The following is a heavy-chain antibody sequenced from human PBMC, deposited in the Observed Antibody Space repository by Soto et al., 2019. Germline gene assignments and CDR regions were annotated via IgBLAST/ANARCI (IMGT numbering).Heavy chain of an antibody. D-gene: IGHD5-18*01. J-gene: IGHJ4*02. CDR1: GGTISNYY. CDR3: ARHTAMVLFDY. Sequence: QVQLQESGPGLVKPSETLSLTCTVSGGTISNYYWSWIRQPPGKGLEWIGNVYYSGSTNYNPSLKSRITISIDMPKNQFSLNLSSVTAADTAVYYCARHTAMVLFDYWGRGTLVTVSS. CDR2: VYYSGST. V-gene: IGHV4-59*08.